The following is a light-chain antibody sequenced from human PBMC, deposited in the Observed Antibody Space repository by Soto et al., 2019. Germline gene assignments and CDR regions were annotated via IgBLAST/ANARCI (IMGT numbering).Light chain of an antibody. CDR1: QSLVHSDGNTY. Sequence: DVVMTQTPLLSPVTLGQPASISCRSSQSLVHSDGNTYLIWLHQRPGQSPRLLIHKTSDRFSGVPDRISGSGAGTDFTLKINRVEAEDVGIYYYMQGTHFPYTFGQGTRLEI. V-gene: IGKV2-24*01. CDR2: KTS. CDR3: MQGTHFPYT. J-gene: IGKJ2*01.